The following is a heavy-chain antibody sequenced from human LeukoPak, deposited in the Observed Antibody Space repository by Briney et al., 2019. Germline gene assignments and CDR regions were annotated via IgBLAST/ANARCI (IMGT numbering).Heavy chain of an antibody. V-gene: IGHV5-51*01. CDR1: GYSFTSYW. Sequence: GESLKISCKGSGYSFTSYWIGWVRQMPGKGLEWMGIIYPGDSDTRYSPSFQGQVTISADKSISTAYLQWSSLKASDTAMYYCARQGKAEIATTYFDYWGQGTLVTVSS. CDR2: IYPGDSDT. J-gene: IGHJ4*02. D-gene: IGHD5-24*01. CDR3: ARQGKAEIATTYFDY.